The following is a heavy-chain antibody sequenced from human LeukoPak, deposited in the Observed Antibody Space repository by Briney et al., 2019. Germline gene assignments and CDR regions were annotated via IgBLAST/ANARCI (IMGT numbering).Heavy chain of an antibody. CDR2: IYSGGST. J-gene: IGHJ3*02. V-gene: IGHV3-66*02. Sequence: PGGSLRLSCAASGFTVSSNYMSWVRQAPGKGLEWVSVIYSGGSTYYADSVKGRFTISRDNSKNTLYLQMNSLRAEDTAVYYCARARLLWCTLDIWGQGTMVTVSS. CDR1: GFTVSSNY. CDR3: ARARLLWCTLDI. D-gene: IGHD2-21*02.